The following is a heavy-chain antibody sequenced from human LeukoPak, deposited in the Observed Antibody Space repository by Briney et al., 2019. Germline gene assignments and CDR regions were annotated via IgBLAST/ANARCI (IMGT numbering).Heavy chain of an antibody. J-gene: IGHJ6*03. CDR2: VYHNGRT. Sequence: SETLSLTCSVSGRSISGYYWSWIRQLPGERLEWIGYVYHNGRTTYNPSLESRVTISLDTSKNQLSLNLRFVTAADTALYFCARRRAQSSGPSFYYFYMDVWGKGTTVTVSS. D-gene: IGHD1-26*01. CDR3: ARRRAQSSGPSFYYFYMDV. CDR1: GRSISGYY. V-gene: IGHV4-59*01.